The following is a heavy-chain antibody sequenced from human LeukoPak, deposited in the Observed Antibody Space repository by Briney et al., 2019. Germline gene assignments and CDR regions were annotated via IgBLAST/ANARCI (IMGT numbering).Heavy chain of an antibody. CDR1: GYTFTSYD. J-gene: IGHJ6*02. Sequence: ASVKASCKASGYTFTSYDINWVRQATGQGLEWMGWMNPNSGNTGYAQKFQGRVTMTRNTSISTAYMELSSLRSEDTAVYYCARAGGYCSSTSCSLRYYYYGMDVWGQGTTVTVSS. V-gene: IGHV1-8*01. CDR2: MNPNSGNT. D-gene: IGHD2-2*01. CDR3: ARAGGYCSSTSCSLRYYYYGMDV.